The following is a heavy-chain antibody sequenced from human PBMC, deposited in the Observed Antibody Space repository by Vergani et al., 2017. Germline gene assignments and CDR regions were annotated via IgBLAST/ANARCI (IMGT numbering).Heavy chain of an antibody. CDR3: ARAIASDTAMYARLDAFDI. Sequence: QVQLQQWGAGLLKPSETLSLTCTVSGGSISSYYWSWIRQPPGKGLEWIGYIYYSGSTNYNPSLKSRVTISVDTSKNQFSLKLSSVTAADTAVYYCARAIASDTAMYARLDAFDIWGQGTMVTVSS. CDR2: IYYSGST. J-gene: IGHJ3*02. CDR1: GGSISSYY. V-gene: IGHV4-59*12. D-gene: IGHD5-18*01.